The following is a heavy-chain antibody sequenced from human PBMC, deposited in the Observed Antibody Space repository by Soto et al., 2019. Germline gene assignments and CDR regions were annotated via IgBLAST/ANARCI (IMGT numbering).Heavy chain of an antibody. CDR1: GGSISSYY. CDR2: IHHSAST. Sequence: ETLSLTCTVSGGSISSYYWSWIRQPPGKGLEWIGYIHHSASTNYNPSLKSRVTISVDTTKHQISLKLSSVTAADTAVYYCAIFGGVSWYDPWGQGTLVTVSS. CDR3: AIFGGVSWYDP. J-gene: IGHJ5*02. V-gene: IGHV4-59*01. D-gene: IGHD3-3*01.